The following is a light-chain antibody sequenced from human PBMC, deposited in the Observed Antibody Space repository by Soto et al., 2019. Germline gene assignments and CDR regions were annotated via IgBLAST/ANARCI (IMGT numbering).Light chain of an antibody. Sequence: ETVVTQSPATLSFSPWERSTLSFRASQSVRTKLAWYQQEPGQAPRLLIYGASTRATGIPARFSGSGSGTEFTLTISSLQSEDFAVYYCQQYNNWWTFGQGTKVDIK. J-gene: IGKJ1*01. V-gene: IGKV3-15*01. CDR3: QQYNNWWT. CDR2: GAS. CDR1: QSVRTK.